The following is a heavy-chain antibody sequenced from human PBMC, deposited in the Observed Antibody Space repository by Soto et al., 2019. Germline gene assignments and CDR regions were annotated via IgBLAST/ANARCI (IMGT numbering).Heavy chain of an antibody. J-gene: IGHJ5*02. CDR1: GYSISSGYY. CDR2: IYHSGST. D-gene: IGHD6-6*01. CDR3: ARDLRAARPRWFDP. V-gene: IGHV4-38-2*02. Sequence: PSETLSLTCAVSGYSISSGYYWGWIRQPPGKGLEWIGSIYHSGSTYYNPSLKSLVTISVDTSKNQFSLKLSSVTAADTAVYYCARDLRAARPRWFDPWGQGTLVTVSS.